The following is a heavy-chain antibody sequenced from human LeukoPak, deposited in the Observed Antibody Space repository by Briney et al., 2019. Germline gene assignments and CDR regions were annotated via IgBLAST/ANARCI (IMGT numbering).Heavy chain of an antibody. CDR1: GASISTYY. CDR3: ARVGIAAAGYFDY. CDR2: ILYSGIT. J-gene: IGHJ4*02. D-gene: IGHD6-13*01. V-gene: IGHV4-59*12. Sequence: SETLSLTCAVSGASISTYYWSWIRQPPGKGLEWIGYILYSGITNSNPSLRTRVTMSVDTSKNQFSLKLTSVTAADTAVYYCARVGIAAAGYFDYWGQGTLVTVSS.